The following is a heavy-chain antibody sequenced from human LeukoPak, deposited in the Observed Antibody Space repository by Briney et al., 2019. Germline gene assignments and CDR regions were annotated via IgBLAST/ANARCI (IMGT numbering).Heavy chain of an antibody. J-gene: IGHJ6*02. V-gene: IGHV5-51*01. D-gene: IGHD6-6*01. CDR2: IYPGDSDT. CDR1: GYSFSNDW. Sequence: GESLKISCKGSGYSFSNDWIGWVRQMPGKGLEWMGIIYPGDSDTRYSPSFQGQVTISADKSISTAYLQWSSLKASDTAMYYCARSIAARPTFYYYGMDVWGQGTTVTVSS. CDR3: ARSIAARPTFYYYGMDV.